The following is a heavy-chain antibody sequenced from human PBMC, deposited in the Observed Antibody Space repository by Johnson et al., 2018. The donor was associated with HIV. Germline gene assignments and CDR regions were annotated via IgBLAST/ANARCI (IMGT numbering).Heavy chain of an antibody. CDR2: ISSSGSTI. Sequence: QVQLVESGGGLVKPGGSLRLSCAASGFTFSDYYMSWIRQAPGKGLEWVSYISSSGSTIYYADSVKGRFTISRDNSKNTLYLQMNSLSAEDTAVYYCAKDHDYGDAFDIWGQGTMVTVAS. V-gene: IGHV3-11*04. CDR1: GFTFSDYY. J-gene: IGHJ3*02. CDR3: AKDHDYGDAFDI. D-gene: IGHD4-17*01.